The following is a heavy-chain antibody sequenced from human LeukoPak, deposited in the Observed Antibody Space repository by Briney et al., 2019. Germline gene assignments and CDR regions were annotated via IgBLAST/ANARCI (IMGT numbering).Heavy chain of an antibody. CDR1: GGSISSYY. CDR3: ARVTNRHGGNVAGRIAFDI. CDR2: IYYSGST. Sequence: PSETLSLTCTVSGGSISSYYWSWIRQPPGKGLEWIGYIYYSGSTNYNPSRKSRVTISVDTSKNQFSLKLSSVTAADTAVYYCARVTNRHGGNVAGRIAFDIWGQGTMVTVSS. D-gene: IGHD4-23*01. J-gene: IGHJ3*02. V-gene: IGHV4-59*01.